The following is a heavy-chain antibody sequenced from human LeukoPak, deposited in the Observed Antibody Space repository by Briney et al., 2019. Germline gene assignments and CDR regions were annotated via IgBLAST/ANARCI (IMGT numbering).Heavy chain of an antibody. CDR2: ISYDGSNK. CDR1: GFTFSSYA. Sequence: GRSLRLSCAASGFTFSSYAMHWVRQAPGKGLEWVAVISYDGSNKYYADSVKGRFTISRDNSKNTLYLQMNSLRAEDTAVYYCARDRQKWEGVVVVAATPSYGMDVWGQGTTVTVSS. D-gene: IGHD2-15*01. V-gene: IGHV3-30-3*01. J-gene: IGHJ6*02. CDR3: ARDRQKWEGVVVVAATPSYGMDV.